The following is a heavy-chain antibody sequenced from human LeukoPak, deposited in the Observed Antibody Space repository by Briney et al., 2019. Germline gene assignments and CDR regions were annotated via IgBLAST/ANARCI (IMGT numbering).Heavy chain of an antibody. CDR1: GFTFSTYW. CDR2: IKYDGSEK. V-gene: IGHV3-7*01. Sequence: GGSLRLSCVDSGFTFSTYWMIWVRQAPGKGLEWVANIKYDGSEKYYVDSVKGRFTISRDNTKNSLYLQMNSLRAEDTAVYYCARDSGLSGYDLLDYWGQGTLVTVSS. J-gene: IGHJ4*02. CDR3: ARDSGLSGYDLLDY. D-gene: IGHD5-12*01.